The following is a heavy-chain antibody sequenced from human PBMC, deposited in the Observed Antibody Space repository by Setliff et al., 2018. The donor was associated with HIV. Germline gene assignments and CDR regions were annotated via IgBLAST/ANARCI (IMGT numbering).Heavy chain of an antibody. CDR1: GFTFGDYA. CDR3: TRARARGNYFDY. CDR2: IRSKAYGGTT. V-gene: IGHV3-49*04. D-gene: IGHD6-6*01. Sequence: PGGSLRLSCTASGFTFGDYAMSWVRQAPGKGLEWVGFIRSKAYGGTTEYAASVKGRFTISRDDSKSIAYLQMNSLKTEDTAVYYCTRARARGNYFDYWGQGTLVTVSS. J-gene: IGHJ4*02.